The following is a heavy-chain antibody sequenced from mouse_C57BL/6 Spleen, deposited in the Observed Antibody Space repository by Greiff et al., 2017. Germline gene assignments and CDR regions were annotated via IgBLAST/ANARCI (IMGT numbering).Heavy chain of an antibody. V-gene: IGHV1-52*01. D-gene: IGHD2-5*01. Sequence: VKLQQPGAELVRPGSSVKLSCKASGYTFTSYWMHWVKQRPIQGLEWIGNIDPSDSETHYNQKFKDKATLTVDKSSSTAYMQLSSLTSEDSAVYYCARGYYSNYEYYFDYWGQGTTLTVSS. J-gene: IGHJ2*01. CDR3: ARGYYSNYEYYFDY. CDR1: GYTFTSYW. CDR2: IDPSDSET.